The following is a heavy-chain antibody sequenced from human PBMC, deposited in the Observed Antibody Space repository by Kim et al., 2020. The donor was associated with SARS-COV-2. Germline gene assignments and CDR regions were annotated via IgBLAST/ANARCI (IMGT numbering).Heavy chain of an antibody. V-gene: IGHV4-61*01. J-gene: IGHJ6*02. D-gene: IGHD3-22*01. CDR2: IYYSGST. CDR3: ARGDYYDSSGYYPLHLGMDV. Sequence: SETLSLTCTVSGGSVSSGSYYWSWIRQPPGKGLEWIGYIYYSGSTNYNPSLKSRVTISVDTSKNQFSLKLSSVTAADTAVYYCARGDYYDSSGYYPLHLGMDVWGQGTTVTVSS. CDR1: GGSVSSGSYY.